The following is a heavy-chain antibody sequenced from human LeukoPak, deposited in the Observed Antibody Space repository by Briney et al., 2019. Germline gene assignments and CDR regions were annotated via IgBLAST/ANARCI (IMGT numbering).Heavy chain of an antibody. Sequence: PAETLSLTWPVSGYSIANGYYGGWSRQPPGKGREWVGSISHLASTYYNPSLRSRITIAVYRSKQKFSLKLTSVTAADTAVYFCARGAEYYAIGRGYAGYSDYWGQGISVTVSS. V-gene: IGHV4-38-2*02. J-gene: IGHJ4*02. D-gene: IGHD3-3*01. CDR1: GYSIANGYY. CDR2: ISHLAST. CDR3: ARGAEYYAIGRGYAGYSDY.